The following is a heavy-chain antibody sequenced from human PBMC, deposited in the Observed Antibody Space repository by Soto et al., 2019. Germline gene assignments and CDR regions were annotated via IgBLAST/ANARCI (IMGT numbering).Heavy chain of an antibody. Sequence: QVQLVESGGGVVQPGRSLRLSCAASGFTFSSYGMHWVRQAPGEGLERVALISYDGSNKYYADSVKGRFTISRDYSKNSLYRQMNSLRAEDTAVYYWAKGPAIVLVPAAMNYYYGMDVWGQGTTVTVSS. CDR1: GFTFSSYG. CDR2: ISYDGSNK. V-gene: IGHV3-30*18. J-gene: IGHJ6*02. CDR3: AKGPAIVLVPAAMNYYYGMDV. D-gene: IGHD2-2*01.